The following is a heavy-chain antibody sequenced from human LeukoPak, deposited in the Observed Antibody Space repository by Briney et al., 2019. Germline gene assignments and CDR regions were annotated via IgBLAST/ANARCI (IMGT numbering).Heavy chain of an antibody. J-gene: IGHJ4*02. CDR2: IYTSGST. V-gene: IGHV4-4*07. CDR1: GGSISSYY. CDR3: ARDNLGSWGDTYFDY. Sequence: SETLSLTCTVSGGSISSYYWSWIRQPAGKGLEWIGRIYTSGSTNYNPSLKSRVTMSVDTSKNQLSLKLSSVTAADTAVYYCARDNLGSWGDTYFDYWGQGTLVTVSS. D-gene: IGHD6-13*01.